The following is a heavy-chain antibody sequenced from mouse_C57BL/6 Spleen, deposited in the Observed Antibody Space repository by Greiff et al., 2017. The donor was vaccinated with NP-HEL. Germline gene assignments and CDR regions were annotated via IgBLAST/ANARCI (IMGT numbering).Heavy chain of an antibody. D-gene: IGHD1-1*01. V-gene: IGHV5-17*01. CDR3: ARDYGSRGFAY. J-gene: IGHJ3*01. Sequence: EVNVVESGGGLVKPGGSLKLSCAASGFTFSDYGMHWVRQAPEKGLEWVAYISSGSSTIYYADTVKGRFTISRDNAKNTLFLQMTRLGSEDTAMYYCARDYGSRGFAYWGQGTLVTVSA. CDR2: ISSGSSTI. CDR1: GFTFSDYG.